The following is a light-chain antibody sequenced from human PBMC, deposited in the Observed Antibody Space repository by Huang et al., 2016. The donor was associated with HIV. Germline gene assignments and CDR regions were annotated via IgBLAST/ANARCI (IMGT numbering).Light chain of an antibody. CDR3: QQYFTTPQT. J-gene: IGKJ2*01. CDR1: RNLFYTPKNKNY. V-gene: IGKV4-1*01. CDR2: GAS. Sequence: VMIQSPASLAVSLGERATINCKSSRNLFYTPKNKNYLAWYQQKPGQPPKLLFYGASTRESGVPDRFSGGGSGTDVTLTIRSLQAEDVAVYYCQQYFTTPQTFGQGTRVEIK.